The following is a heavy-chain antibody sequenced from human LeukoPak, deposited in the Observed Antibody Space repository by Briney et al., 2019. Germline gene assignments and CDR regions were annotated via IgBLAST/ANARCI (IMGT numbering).Heavy chain of an antibody. V-gene: IGHV3-33*08. CDR3: ARDPYYGSGSYYIL. CDR1: GFTFSSYG. Sequence: GGSLRLSCAASGFTFSSYGMHWVRQAPGKGLEWVAVIWYDGSNKYYADSVKGRFTISRDNSKNTLYLQMNSLRAEDTAVYYFARDPYYGSGSYYILWGQGTLVTVSS. CDR2: IWYDGSNK. J-gene: IGHJ4*02. D-gene: IGHD3-10*01.